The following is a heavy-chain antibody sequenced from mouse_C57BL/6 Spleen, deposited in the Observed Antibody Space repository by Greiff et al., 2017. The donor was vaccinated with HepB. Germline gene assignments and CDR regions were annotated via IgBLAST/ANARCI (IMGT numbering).Heavy chain of an antibody. J-gene: IGHJ2*01. D-gene: IGHD3-1*01. CDR1: GFTFSDYY. CDR2: INYDGSST. V-gene: IGHV5-16*01. CDR3: AREEDSGGFDY. Sequence: EVKLVESEGGLVQPGSSMKLSCTASGFTFSDYYMAWVRQVPEKGLEWVANINYDGSSTYYLDSLKSRFIISRDNAKNILYLQMSSLKSEDTATYYCAREEDSGGFDYWGQGTTLTVSS.